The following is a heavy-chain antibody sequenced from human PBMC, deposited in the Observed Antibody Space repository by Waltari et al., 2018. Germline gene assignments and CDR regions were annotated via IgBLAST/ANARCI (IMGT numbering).Heavy chain of an antibody. V-gene: IGHV1-24*01. CDR3: ATAFDKSLRWLSVLAFDY. CDR1: GYTLTELS. J-gene: IGHJ4*02. Sequence: QVQLVQSGAEVKKPGASVKVSCKVSGYTLTELSMHWVRQAPGNGLGWMGGFDPEDSETSYAEKCQGRVTMTEDTSTDTAYMELSSLRSEDTAVYYCATAFDKSLRWLSVLAFDYWGQGTLVTVSS. D-gene: IGHD6-19*01. CDR2: FDPEDSET.